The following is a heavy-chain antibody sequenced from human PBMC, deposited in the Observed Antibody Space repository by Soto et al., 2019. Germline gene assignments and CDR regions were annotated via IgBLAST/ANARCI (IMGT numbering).Heavy chain of an antibody. V-gene: IGHV4-39*01. CDR2: IYYRGTT. CDR1: GDSFGSSGHY. Sequence: QLQLQESGPGLVKPSETLSLTCSVSGGSVSGDSFGSSGHYWGWIRQPPGKGLEWIGSIYYRGTTYYNPSLKSRVTISVDKSKNQFSLEVRSVTASDTAVYYCASNEEYYFDYWGQGTLVTVSS. J-gene: IGHJ4*02. CDR3: ASNEEYYFDY.